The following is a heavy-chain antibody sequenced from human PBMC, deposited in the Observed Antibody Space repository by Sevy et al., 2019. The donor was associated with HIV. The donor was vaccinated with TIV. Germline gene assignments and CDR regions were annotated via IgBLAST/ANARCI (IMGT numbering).Heavy chain of an antibody. CDR1: GFTFSSYS. CDR3: ARDSVYCGGDCYVDY. V-gene: IGHV3-21*01. J-gene: IGHJ4*02. D-gene: IGHD2-21*01. Sequence: GGSLRFSCAASGFTFSSYSMNWVRQAPGKGLEWVSSISSSSSYIYYADSVKGRFTISRDNAKNSLYLQMNSLRAEDTAVYYCARDSVYCGGDCYVDYRGQGTLVTVSS. CDR2: ISSSSSYI.